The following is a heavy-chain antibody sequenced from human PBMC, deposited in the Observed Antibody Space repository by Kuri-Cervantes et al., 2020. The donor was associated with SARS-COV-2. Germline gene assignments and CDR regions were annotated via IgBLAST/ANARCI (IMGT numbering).Heavy chain of an antibody. V-gene: IGHV3-53*01. D-gene: IGHD6-19*01. CDR3: AKERSNRVAVAQ. CDR1: GFTVSSNY. J-gene: IGHJ4*02. CDR2: IYSGGST. Sequence: GESLKISCAASGFTVSSNYMSWVRQAPGKGLEWVSVIYSGGSTYYADSVKGRFTISRDNSKNTLYLQMNSLRAEDTAVYYCAKERSNRVAVAQWGQGTLVTVSS.